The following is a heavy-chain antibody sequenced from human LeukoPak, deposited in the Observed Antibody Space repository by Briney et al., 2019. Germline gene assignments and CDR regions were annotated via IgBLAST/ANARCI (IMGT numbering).Heavy chain of an antibody. V-gene: IGHV3-21*06. CDR1: GFNFSAFS. CDR3: ARGGDGYNSELDF. J-gene: IGHJ4*02. CDR2: ISYSSTFI. Sequence: PGGSLRPSREGSGFNFSAFSLNWVRQAPGKGLEWVASISYSSTFIDYADSVKGRFTISRYNTQNSVYLQMNSLRDDDTAAYFCARGGDGYNSELDFWGQR. D-gene: IGHD5-24*01.